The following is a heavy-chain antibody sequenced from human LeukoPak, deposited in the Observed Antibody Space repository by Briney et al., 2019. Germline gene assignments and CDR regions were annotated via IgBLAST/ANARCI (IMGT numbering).Heavy chain of an antibody. D-gene: IGHD2-2*01. J-gene: IGHJ6*03. V-gene: IGHV1-8*01. CDR2: MNPNSGNT. CDR1: GYTFTSYD. Sequence: GASVKVSCKASGYTFTSYDINWVRQATGQGLEWMGWMNPNSGNTGYAQKFQGRVAMTRNTSISTAYMELSSLRSEDTAVYYCASNIVVVPAAPGYYYMDVWGKGTTVTVSS. CDR3: ASNIVVVPAAPGYYYMDV.